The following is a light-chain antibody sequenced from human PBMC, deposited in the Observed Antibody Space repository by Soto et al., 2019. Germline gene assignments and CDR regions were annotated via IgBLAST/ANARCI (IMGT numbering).Light chain of an antibody. V-gene: IGKV3-11*01. CDR3: QQRSDWSPLT. CDR2: DAS. CDR1: QSVSRD. Sequence: EIVLTQSPGTLSLSPGERATLSCRASQSVSRDLAWYQQKHGQAPRLLIYDASKRATGIPDRFSGSGSGTDFTLTISSLEPEDFAVYYCQQRSDWSPLTFGGGTKVEVK. J-gene: IGKJ4*01.